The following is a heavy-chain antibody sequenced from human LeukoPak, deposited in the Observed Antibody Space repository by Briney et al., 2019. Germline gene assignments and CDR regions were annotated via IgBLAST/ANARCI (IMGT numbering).Heavy chain of an antibody. CDR3: ARDGAWLQESSRFDY. Sequence: GGSLRLSCAASGFTFSSYGMSWVRQAPGKGLEWVSAISGSGGSTYYADSVKGRFTISRDNSKNSLYLQMNSLRAEDTAVYYCARDGAWLQESSRFDYWGQGTLVTVSS. D-gene: IGHD3-9*01. V-gene: IGHV3-23*01. CDR1: GFTFSSYG. J-gene: IGHJ4*02. CDR2: ISGSGGST.